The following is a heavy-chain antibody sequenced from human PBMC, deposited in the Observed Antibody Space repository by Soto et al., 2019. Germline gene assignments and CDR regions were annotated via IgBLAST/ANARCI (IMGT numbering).Heavy chain of an antibody. J-gene: IGHJ4*02. CDR2: ISVYNGNT. V-gene: IGHV1-18*01. CDR1: GYTFNSYG. D-gene: IGHD2-8*01. CDR3: ARDGRNGGYLDY. Sequence: QVQLVQSGAEVKRPGASVKVSCKASGYTFNSYGISWVRQAPGQGLEWMGWISVYNGNTNYAQKVQGRVTMTTDTSTSTAYMELRSLRPDDTAVHYCARDGRNGGYLDYWGQGTVVTVSS.